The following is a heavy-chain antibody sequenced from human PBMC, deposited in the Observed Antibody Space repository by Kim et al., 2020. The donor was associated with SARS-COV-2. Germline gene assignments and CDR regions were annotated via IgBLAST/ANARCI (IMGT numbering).Heavy chain of an antibody. J-gene: IGHJ4*02. Sequence: GGSLRLSCAASGFTFSSYGMHWVRQAPGKGLEWVAVISYDGSNKYYADSVKGRFTISRDNSKNTLYLQMNSLRAEDTAVYYCAKWEAAAGLGDWGQGTLVTVSS. D-gene: IGHD6-13*01. CDR1: GFTFSSYG. CDR3: AKWEAAAGLGD. CDR2: ISYDGSNK. V-gene: IGHV3-30*18.